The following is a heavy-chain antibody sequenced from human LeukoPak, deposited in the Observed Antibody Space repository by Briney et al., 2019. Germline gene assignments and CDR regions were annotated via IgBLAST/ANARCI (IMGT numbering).Heavy chain of an antibody. CDR1: GFTLSDYW. V-gene: IGHV3-74*01. J-gene: IGHJ5*02. CDR2: INNDGSMT. Sequence: GGSLRLSCAASGFTLSDYWMHWVRQVPGKGLVWVSYINNDGSMTTYADSVKGRFTISRDNAKSTLYLQMNSLRDEDSAVYYCVRDATHSRFDPWGQGTPVTVSS. CDR3: VRDATHSRFDP. D-gene: IGHD2/OR15-2a*01.